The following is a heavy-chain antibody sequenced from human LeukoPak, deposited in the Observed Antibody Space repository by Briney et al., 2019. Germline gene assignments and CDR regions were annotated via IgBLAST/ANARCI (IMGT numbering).Heavy chain of an antibody. D-gene: IGHD3-10*01. Sequence: GGSLRLSCAASGFTFSSYAMSWVRQAPGMGLEWVSSIGSSGDITYYADSVKGRFTISRDNSKNTLYLQMNSLRAEDTAVYYCAKDDAWLRFGEWSQGTLVTVSS. V-gene: IGHV3-23*01. CDR1: GFTFSSYA. J-gene: IGHJ4*02. CDR3: AKDDAWLRFGE. CDR2: IGSSGDIT.